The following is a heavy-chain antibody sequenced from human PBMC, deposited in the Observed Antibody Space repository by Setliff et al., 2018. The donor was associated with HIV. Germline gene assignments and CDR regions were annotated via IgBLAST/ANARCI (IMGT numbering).Heavy chain of an antibody. J-gene: IGHJ4*02. V-gene: IGHV4-59*04. CDR2: IHHSGST. CDR1: GASISSDT. CDR3: ARESPNEMISDRGPFDH. D-gene: IGHD1-1*01. Sequence: SETLSLTCIVSGASISSDTWSWIRQPPGKGLEWIGSIHHSGSTYSSLSLRSRVIMLMDTSKNQISLKLSSVTAADTAVYYCARESPNEMISDRGPFDHWGRGTLVTVSS.